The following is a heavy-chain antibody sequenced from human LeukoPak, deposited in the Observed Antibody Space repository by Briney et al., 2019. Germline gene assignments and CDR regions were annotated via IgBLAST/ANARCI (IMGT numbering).Heavy chain of an antibody. Sequence: PGGSLRPSCAASGFTFSIYAMAWVRQAPGKGLEWVSTMSGDGGYIKSADSVKGRFTISRDNSKNTLYLQMNSLRAEDTAVYYCVRGRLTTDYWGQGTLVTVSS. CDR3: VRGRLTTDY. J-gene: IGHJ4*02. V-gene: IGHV3-23*01. CDR2: MSGDGGYI. CDR1: GFTFSIYA. D-gene: IGHD1-1*01.